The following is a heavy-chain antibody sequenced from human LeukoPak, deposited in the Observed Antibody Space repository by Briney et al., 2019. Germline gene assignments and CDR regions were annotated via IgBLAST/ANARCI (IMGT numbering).Heavy chain of an antibody. CDR2: IYYSGST. Sequence: SETLSLTCAVSGGSISSYYWSWIRQPPGKGLEWIGYIYYSGSTNYNPSLKSRVTISVDTSKNQFSLKLSSVTAADTAVYYCARVSPDGGYSYDYYYYYMDVWGKGTTVTVSS. D-gene: IGHD5-18*01. CDR1: GGSISSYY. V-gene: IGHV4-59*01. CDR3: ARVSPDGGYSYDYYYYYMDV. J-gene: IGHJ6*03.